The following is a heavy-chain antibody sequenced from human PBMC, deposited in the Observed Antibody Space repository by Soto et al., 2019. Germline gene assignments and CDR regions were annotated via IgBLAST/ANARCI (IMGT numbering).Heavy chain of an antibody. D-gene: IGHD1-26*01. CDR1: GFTFSSYW. Sequence: LRLSCAASGFTFSSYWMSWVRQAPGKGLEWVANVKQDGSEKYYVDSVKGRFTISRDNAKNSLYLQMDSLRAEDTAVYYCARASNSGSYYGRYGMDVWGQGTTVTVSS. CDR2: VKQDGSEK. V-gene: IGHV3-7*01. CDR3: ARASNSGSYYGRYGMDV. J-gene: IGHJ6*02.